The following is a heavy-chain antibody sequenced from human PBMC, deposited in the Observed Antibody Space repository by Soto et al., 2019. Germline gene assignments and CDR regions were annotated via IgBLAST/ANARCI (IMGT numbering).Heavy chain of an antibody. Sequence: GASVKVSCKASGYTFTSYGISWVRQAPGQGLEWMGWISAYNGNTNYAQKLQGRVTMTTDTSTSTAYMELRSLRSDDTAVYYCARSKGQQLAFYYYYGMDVWGQGTTVTVSS. D-gene: IGHD6-13*01. V-gene: IGHV1-18*04. CDR2: ISAYNGNT. CDR1: GYTFTSYG. J-gene: IGHJ6*02. CDR3: ARSKGQQLAFYYYYGMDV.